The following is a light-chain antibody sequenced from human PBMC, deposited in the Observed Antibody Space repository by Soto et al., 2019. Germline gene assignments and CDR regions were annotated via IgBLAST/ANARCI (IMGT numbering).Light chain of an antibody. CDR2: NND. Sequence: QSVLTRPPSASGTPGQSVTISCSGSTSNIGSNTVKLYQQLPGTAPKLLIYNNDQRPSGVPDRLSGSKSGTSASLAISGLQSEDEADYYCAAWDDSLNGYVFGSGTKVTVL. J-gene: IGLJ1*01. CDR1: TSNIGSNT. V-gene: IGLV1-44*01. CDR3: AAWDDSLNGYV.